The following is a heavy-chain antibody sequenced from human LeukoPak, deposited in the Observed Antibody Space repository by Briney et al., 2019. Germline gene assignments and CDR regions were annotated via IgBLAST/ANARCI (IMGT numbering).Heavy chain of an antibody. J-gene: IGHJ4*02. CDR2: IIPIFGTA. Sequence: ASVKVSCKASGGTFSSYAISWVRQAPGQGLEWMGGIIPIFGTANYAQKFQGRVTITADESTSTAYMELSSLRSEDTAVYYCASSLNYYDSSGYYPSLSHFDYWGQGTLVTVSS. V-gene: IGHV1-69*13. CDR1: GGTFSSYA. CDR3: ASSLNYYDSSGYYPSLSHFDY. D-gene: IGHD3-22*01.